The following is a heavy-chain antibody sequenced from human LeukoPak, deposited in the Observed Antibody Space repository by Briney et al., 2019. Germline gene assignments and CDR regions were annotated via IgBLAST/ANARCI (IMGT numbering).Heavy chain of an antibody. CDR3: ARGSVAAAYTY. CDR1: GGSLSGYY. V-gene: IGHV4-34*01. Sequence: PSETLSLTCAVYGGSLSGYYWSWIRQPPGRGLEWIGEINHSGSTKYNPSLKSRVTISVDTSRNQFSLKLSSVTAADTAVYYCARGSVAAAYTYWGQRTLVTVSS. D-gene: IGHD6-13*01. CDR2: INHSGST. J-gene: IGHJ4*02.